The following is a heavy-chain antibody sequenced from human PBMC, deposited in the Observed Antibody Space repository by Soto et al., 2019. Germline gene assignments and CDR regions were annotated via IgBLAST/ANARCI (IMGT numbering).Heavy chain of an antibody. CDR1: GYTFTSYG. D-gene: IGHD2-15*01. CDR2: ISAYNGNT. V-gene: IGHV1-18*01. Sequence: QVQLVQSGAEVKKPGASVKVSCKASGYTFTSYGISWVRQAPGQGLEWMGWISAYNGNTNYAQKLQGRVTMTTDTSTXXAXMXXRSLRSDDTAVYYCARDSSAYCSGGSCYPLGWFDPWGQGTLVTVSS. CDR3: ARDSSAYCSGGSCYPLGWFDP. J-gene: IGHJ5*02.